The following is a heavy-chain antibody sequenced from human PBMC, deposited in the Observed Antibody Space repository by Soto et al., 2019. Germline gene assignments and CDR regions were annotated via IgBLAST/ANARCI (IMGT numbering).Heavy chain of an antibody. CDR2: INHSGSA. V-gene: IGHV4-34*01. CDR3: ARHARYYDLLIGYSTLSWFDP. J-gene: IGHJ5*02. CDR1: GESFSGYI. Sequence: SETLSLTCAVYGESFSGYIWTWIRQTPGKGLQWIGQINHSGSAYYNPSLKSRVTISVDTSKNQFSLKLSSVTAADTALYYCARHARYYDLLIGYSTLSWFDPWGQGTLVTVS. D-gene: IGHD3-9*01.